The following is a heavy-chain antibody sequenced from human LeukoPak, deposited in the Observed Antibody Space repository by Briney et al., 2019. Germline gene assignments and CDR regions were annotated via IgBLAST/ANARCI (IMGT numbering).Heavy chain of an antibody. J-gene: IGHJ4*02. CDR1: GFTFSGSA. Sequence: GGSLRLSCAASGFTFSGSAMHWVRQASGKGLEWVGRIRSKANSYATAYAASVKGRFTISRDDSKNTAYLQMNSLKTEDTAVYYCTRLRYSGDEALYYFDYWGRGTLVTVSS. V-gene: IGHV3-73*01. CDR3: TRLRYSGDEALYYFDY. D-gene: IGHD5-12*01. CDR2: IRSKANSYAT.